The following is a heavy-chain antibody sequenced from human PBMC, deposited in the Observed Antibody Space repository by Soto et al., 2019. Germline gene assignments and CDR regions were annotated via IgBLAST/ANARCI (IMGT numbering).Heavy chain of an antibody. CDR3: ARGPYGSGSYFGRYYYYYYYMDV. J-gene: IGHJ6*03. V-gene: IGHV4-34*01. Sequence: SETLSRTCAVYGGAFSGYYWSWIRQPPGQGLEWIGEINHSGSTNYNPSLKSRVTISVDTSKNQFSLKLSSVTAADTAVYYCARGPYGSGSYFGRYYYYYYYMDVWGKGTTVT. CDR2: INHSGST. D-gene: IGHD3-10*01. CDR1: GGAFSGYY.